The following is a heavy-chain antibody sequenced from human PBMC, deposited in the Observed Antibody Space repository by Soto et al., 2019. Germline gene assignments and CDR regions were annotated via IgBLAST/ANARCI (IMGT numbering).Heavy chain of an antibody. CDR2: IYYSGST. Sequence: SETLSLTCTVSGGSISSYYWSWIRQPPGKGLEWIGYIYYSGSTNYNPSLKSRVTISVDTSKNQFSLKLSSVTAADTAVYYCAREEAVVGTGSFDYWGQGTLVTVSS. V-gene: IGHV4-59*01. J-gene: IGHJ4*02. CDR1: GGSISSYY. CDR3: AREEAVVGTGSFDY. D-gene: IGHD6-19*01.